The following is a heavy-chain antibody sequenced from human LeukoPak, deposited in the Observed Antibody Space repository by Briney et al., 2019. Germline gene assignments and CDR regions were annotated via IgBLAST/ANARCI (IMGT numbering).Heavy chain of an antibody. V-gene: IGHV4-31*03. D-gene: IGHD3-22*01. Sequence: PSQTLSLTCTVSGGSISSGGYYWSWIRQHPGKGLEWIGYIYYSGSTYYNPSLKSRATISVDTSKNQFSLKLSSVTAADTAVYYCARADYYDSSGYYSLWGQGTLVTVSS. CDR3: ARADYYDSSGYYSL. CDR1: GGSISSGGYY. CDR2: IYYSGST. J-gene: IGHJ4*02.